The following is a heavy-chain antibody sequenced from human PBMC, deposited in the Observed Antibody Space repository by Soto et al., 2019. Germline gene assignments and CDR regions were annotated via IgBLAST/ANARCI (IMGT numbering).Heavy chain of an antibody. CDR2: IIPIFGTA. J-gene: IGHJ4*02. D-gene: IGHD2-21*02. V-gene: IGHV1-69*13. CDR3: ASLPVVATAIDPLRGPN. CDR1: GGTFSSYA. Sequence: ASVKVSCKASGGTFSSYAISWVRQAPGQGLEWMGGIIPIFGTANYAQKFQGRVTITADESTSTAYMELSSLRSEDTAVYYCASLPVVATAIDPLRGPNWGQGTLVTVSS.